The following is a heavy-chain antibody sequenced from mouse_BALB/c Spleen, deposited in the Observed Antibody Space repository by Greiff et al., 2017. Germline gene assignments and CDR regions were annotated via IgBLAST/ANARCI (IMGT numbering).Heavy chain of an antibody. V-gene: IGHV1S22*01. Sequence: LQQPGAELVRPGASVKLSCKASGYTFTSYWMHWVKQRPGQGLEWIGNIYPGSSCTNYDEKFKSKATLTVDTSSSTAYMQLSSLTSEDSAVYYCTNYGNYGYFDVWGAGTTVTVAS. CDR1: GYTFTSYW. D-gene: IGHD2-1*01. CDR2: IYPGSSCT. CDR3: TNYGNYGYFDV. J-gene: IGHJ1*01.